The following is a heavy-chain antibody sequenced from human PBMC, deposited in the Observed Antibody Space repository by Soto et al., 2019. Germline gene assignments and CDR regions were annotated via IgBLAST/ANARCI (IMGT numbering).Heavy chain of an antibody. J-gene: IGHJ3*02. CDR2: IYSGGST. D-gene: IGHD4-17*01. CDR3: ARENDYGAPDAFDI. CDR1: GFTVSSNY. Sequence: GGALXLSCSASGFTVSSNYMSWVRQAPGKGLEWVSVIYSGGSTYYADSVKGRFTISRDNSKNTLYLQMNSLRAEDTAVYYCARENDYGAPDAFDIWGQGTMVTVSS. V-gene: IGHV3-66*01.